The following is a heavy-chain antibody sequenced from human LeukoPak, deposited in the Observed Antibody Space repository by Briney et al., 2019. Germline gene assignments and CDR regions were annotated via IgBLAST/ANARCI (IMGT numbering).Heavy chain of an antibody. Sequence: PSETLSLTCTVSGGSVSSSSYYWSWIRQPPGKGLEWIGYIYYSGSTNYNPSLKSRVTISVDTSKNQFSLKLSSVTAADTAVYYCARDSRYSSGWFFDYWGQGALVTVSS. CDR3: ARDSRYSSGWFFDY. J-gene: IGHJ4*02. D-gene: IGHD6-19*01. CDR2: IYYSGST. V-gene: IGHV4-61*01. CDR1: GGSVSSSSYY.